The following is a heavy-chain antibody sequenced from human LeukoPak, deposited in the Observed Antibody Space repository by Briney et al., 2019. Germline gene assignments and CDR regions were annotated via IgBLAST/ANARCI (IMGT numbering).Heavy chain of an antibody. V-gene: IGHV3-30*02. CDR2: IRYDGSNK. CDR1: GFTFSSYG. Sequence: GGSLRLSCAASGFTFSSYGMHWVRQAPGKGLEWVAFIRYDGSNKYYADSVKGRFTISRDNSKNTLYLQMNSLRAEDTAVYYCALADILTGYYFDYWGQGTLVTVSS. CDR3: ALADILTGYYFDY. J-gene: IGHJ4*02. D-gene: IGHD3-9*01.